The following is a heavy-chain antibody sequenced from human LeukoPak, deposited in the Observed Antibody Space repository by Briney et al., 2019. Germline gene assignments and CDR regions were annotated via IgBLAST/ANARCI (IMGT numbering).Heavy chain of an antibody. Sequence: PSETLSLTCTVSGGSISSGGYYWSWLRQHPGKGLEWIVYIYYSGSTYYNPSLKSRVTISVDTSKNQFSLKLSSVTAADTAVYYCARGLQTGVVGATPPYYFDYGGQGTLVTVS. CDR1: GGSISSGGYY. CDR2: IYYSGST. CDR3: ARGLQTGVVGATPPYYFDY. V-gene: IGHV4-31*03. D-gene: IGHD1-26*01. J-gene: IGHJ4*02.